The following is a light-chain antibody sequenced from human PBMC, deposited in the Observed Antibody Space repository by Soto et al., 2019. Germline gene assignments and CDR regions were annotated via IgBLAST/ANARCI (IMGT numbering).Light chain of an antibody. V-gene: IGKV3-20*01. Sequence: EIVLTQSPGTLSLSPGEKATLSCRASQRVSSSYLAWYQQKPGQAPRLLIYGASSRATGIPDRFSGSGSGTDFTLTISRLEPEDFAVYYCQQYGSSRDTFGQGTKLEIK. CDR2: GAS. J-gene: IGKJ2*01. CDR3: QQYGSSRDT. CDR1: QRVSSSY.